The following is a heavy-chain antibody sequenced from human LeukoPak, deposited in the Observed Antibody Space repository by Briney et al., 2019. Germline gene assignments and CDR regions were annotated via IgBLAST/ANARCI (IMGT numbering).Heavy chain of an antibody. V-gene: IGHV4-4*07. CDR3: VQDGPLRSDY. CDR1: GASISAYY. J-gene: IGHJ4*02. Sequence: PSETLSLTCTVSGASISAYYWSWIRQPAGKGLEWIGHIFASGTTNYNPSLESRVTMSVDTSKNQFSLKLSLVTAADTAVYYCVQDGPLRSDYWGQGTLVTVSS. CDR2: IFASGTT. D-gene: IGHD5/OR15-5a*01.